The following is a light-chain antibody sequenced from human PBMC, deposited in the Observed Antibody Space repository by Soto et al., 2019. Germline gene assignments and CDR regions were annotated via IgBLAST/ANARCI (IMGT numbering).Light chain of an antibody. CDR1: SHYVGAYNS. CDR3: ASDAGSDNYV. J-gene: IGLJ1*01. Sequence: LTPPPSASRAPWQPFTLPCPGSSHYVGAYNSVSWYQQHPGKAPRLIIYEVTKRPSGVPDRFSGSKSANTASLTVSGLQADDEADYFCASDAGSDNYVFGTGTKVTVL. CDR2: EVT. V-gene: IGLV2-8*02.